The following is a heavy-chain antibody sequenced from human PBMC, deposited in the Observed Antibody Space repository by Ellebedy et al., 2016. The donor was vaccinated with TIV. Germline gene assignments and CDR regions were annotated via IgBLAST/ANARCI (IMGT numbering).Heavy chain of an antibody. D-gene: IGHD1-26*01. J-gene: IGHJ4*02. Sequence: GESLKISCAASGFTFTSYSMNWVRQAPGKGLEWVSSISSTGYYMYYADSVKGRFTIARVDARKSLYMQMNSLRDEDTAVYYCARSGENENWGQGTQVTVAS. CDR3: ARSGENEN. V-gene: IGHV3-21*01. CDR1: GFTFTSYS. CDR2: ISSTGYYM.